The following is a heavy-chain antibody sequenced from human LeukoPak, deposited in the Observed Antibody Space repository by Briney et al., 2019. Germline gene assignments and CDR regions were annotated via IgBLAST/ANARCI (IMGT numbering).Heavy chain of an antibody. CDR2: ISGSGGGT. CDR1: GFTFSSYA. V-gene: IGHV3-23*01. D-gene: IGHD3-22*01. Sequence: GGSLRLSCAASGFTFSSYAMSWVRQAPGKGLEWVSAISGSGGGTYYADSVKGRFTISRDNSKNTLYLQMNSPRAEDTAVYYCAKAEGITMIVVVITPFDYWGQGTLVTVSS. J-gene: IGHJ4*02. CDR3: AKAEGITMIVVVITPFDY.